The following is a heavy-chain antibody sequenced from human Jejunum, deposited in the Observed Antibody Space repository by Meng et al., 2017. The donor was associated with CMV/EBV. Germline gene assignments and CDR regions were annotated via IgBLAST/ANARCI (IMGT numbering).Heavy chain of an antibody. CDR3: ARLHWLVYYFDF. J-gene: IGHJ4*02. CDR2: VYYSGTT. CDR1: GDSISSYV. Sequence: CTVSGDSISSYVWTWIRQPPGKGLEWIGYVYYSGTTTYNPSLRSRVAISIDTSKNQFSLKVNSLTAADTAVYYCARLHWLVYYFDFWGQGALVTVSS. D-gene: IGHD1-1*01. V-gene: IGHV4-59*01.